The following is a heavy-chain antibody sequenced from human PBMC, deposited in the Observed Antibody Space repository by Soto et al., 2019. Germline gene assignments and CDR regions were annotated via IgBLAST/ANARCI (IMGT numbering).Heavy chain of an antibody. J-gene: IGHJ6*02. D-gene: IGHD5-18*01. V-gene: IGHV4-34*01. CDR1: DGSFSGYY. CDR2: INHSGST. Sequence: SVTLSLTCAVYDGSFSGYYWSWIRKPPGKGLEWIGEINHSGSTNYNPSLKSRVTISVDTSKNQFSLKLSSVTAADTAVYYCARGRGYSYGVSYYYGMDVWGQGTTVTVSS. CDR3: ARGRGYSYGVSYYYGMDV.